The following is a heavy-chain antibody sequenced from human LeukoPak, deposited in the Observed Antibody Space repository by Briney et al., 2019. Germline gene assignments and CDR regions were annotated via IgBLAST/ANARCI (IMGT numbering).Heavy chain of an antibody. CDR3: ARGPTDYYDMDV. Sequence: ASVKVSCKASGYTFTSYSMNWVRQAPGQGLEWMGIINPSGGSTSYAQKFQGRVTMTRDTSTSTVYMDLGSLRSEDTAVYYCARGPTDYYDMDVWGQGTTVTVSS. CDR1: GYTFTSYS. CDR2: INPSGGST. J-gene: IGHJ6*02. V-gene: IGHV1-46*01.